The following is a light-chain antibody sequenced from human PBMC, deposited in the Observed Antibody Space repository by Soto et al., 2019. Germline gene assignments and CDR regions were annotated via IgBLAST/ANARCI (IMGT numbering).Light chain of an antibody. Sequence: EIVLTQSPGTLSLSPGERATLSCRASQSVSSSYLAWYQQKPGQAPRLLIYGASSRATGIPDRFRGSGSGTDFTFTISRLEPEDFAVYYCQQYGDSPITFGQGTRLEIK. V-gene: IGKV3-20*01. J-gene: IGKJ5*01. CDR2: GAS. CDR3: QQYGDSPIT. CDR1: QSVSSSY.